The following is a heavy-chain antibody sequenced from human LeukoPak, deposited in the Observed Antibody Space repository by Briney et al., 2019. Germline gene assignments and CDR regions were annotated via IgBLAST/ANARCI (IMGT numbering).Heavy chain of an antibody. Sequence: GGSLRLSCAASGSTFSSYGMHWVRQAPGKGLEWVAVIWYDRSNKYYADSVKGRFTISRDNSKNTLYLQMNSLRAEDTAVYYCARDLRWERGAFDIWGQGTMVTVSS. J-gene: IGHJ3*02. V-gene: IGHV3-33*01. CDR1: GSTFSSYG. CDR3: ARDLRWERGAFDI. D-gene: IGHD1-26*01. CDR2: IWYDRSNK.